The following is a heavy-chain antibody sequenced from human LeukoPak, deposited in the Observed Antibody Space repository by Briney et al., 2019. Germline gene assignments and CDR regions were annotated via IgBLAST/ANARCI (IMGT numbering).Heavy chain of an antibody. J-gene: IGHJ4*02. CDR3: ARAGDAYYFDY. V-gene: IGHV3-53*01. CDR2: IYSGGST. D-gene: IGHD1-26*01. Sequence: GGSLRLSCAASGFSFTSYAMSWVRQAPGKGLEWVSVIYSGGSTFYADSVKGRFTVSRDNSKNTLLLQMNSLRAEDTAVYYCARAGDAYYFDYWGQGTLVTVSS. CDR1: GFSFTSYA.